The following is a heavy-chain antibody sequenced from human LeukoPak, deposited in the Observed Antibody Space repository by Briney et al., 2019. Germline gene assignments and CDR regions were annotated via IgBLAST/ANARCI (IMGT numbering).Heavy chain of an antibody. CDR1: GFTFSSYA. CDR3: ARDSSDSSGLDY. J-gene: IGHJ4*02. V-gene: IGHV3-30*04. Sequence: GRSLRLSCAASGFTFSSYAMHWVRQAPGKGLEWVAVISYDGSNKYYADSVKGRFTVSRDNSRNTLYLPMNSLRAEDTAVYYCARDSSDSSGLDYWGQGTLVTVSS. D-gene: IGHD3-22*01. CDR2: ISYDGSNK.